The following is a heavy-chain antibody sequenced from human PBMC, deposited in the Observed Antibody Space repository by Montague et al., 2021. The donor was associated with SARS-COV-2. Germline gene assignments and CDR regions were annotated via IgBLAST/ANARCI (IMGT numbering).Heavy chain of an antibody. D-gene: IGHD3-22*01. CDR1: GGSISSYY. Sequence: SETPSLTCTVSGGSISSYYWSWIRQSPGKGLEWIGYIYYSGSTNYNPSLKSRVTISVDTSKNQFSLKLSSVTAADTAVYYCARGGYYDYAFDIWGQGTMVTVSS. J-gene: IGHJ3*02. CDR2: IYYSGST. V-gene: IGHV4-59*01. CDR3: ARGGYYDYAFDI.